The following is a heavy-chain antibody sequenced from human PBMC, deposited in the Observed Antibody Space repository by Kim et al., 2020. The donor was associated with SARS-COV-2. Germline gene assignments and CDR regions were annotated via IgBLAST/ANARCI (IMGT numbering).Heavy chain of an antibody. J-gene: IGHJ4*02. D-gene: IGHD3-22*01. V-gene: IGHV3-21*01. CDR3: ARCSFAYYYDSSGDFDY. CDR2: ISSSSSYI. Sequence: GGSLRLSCAASGFTFSSYSMNWVRQAPGKGLEWVSSISSSSSYIYYADSVKGRFTISRDNAKNSLYLQMNSLRAEDTAVYYCARCSFAYYYDSSGDFDYWGQGTLVTVSS. CDR1: GFTFSSYS.